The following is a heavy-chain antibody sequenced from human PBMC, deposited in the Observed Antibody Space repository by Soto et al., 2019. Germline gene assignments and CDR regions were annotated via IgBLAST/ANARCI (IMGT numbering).Heavy chain of an antibody. Sequence: SETLSHTCTVSGGSVSSSGYYWGWIRQPPGKGLEWIGSIYYSGSTYYNPSLKSRVTISVDTSKNQFSLKLSSVTAADTAVYYCASHLDTAMGPFHYYYYGMDVWGQGTTVS. CDR2: IYYSGST. J-gene: IGHJ6*02. D-gene: IGHD5-18*01. V-gene: IGHV4-39*01. CDR1: GGSVSSSGYY. CDR3: ASHLDTAMGPFHYYYYGMDV.